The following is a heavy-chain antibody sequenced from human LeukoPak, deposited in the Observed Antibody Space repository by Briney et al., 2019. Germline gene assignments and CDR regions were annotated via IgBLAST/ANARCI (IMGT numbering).Heavy chain of an antibody. J-gene: IGHJ4*02. Sequence: SETLSLTCAVHGGSFSGYYWSWIRQPPGKGLEWIGEINHSGSTNYNPSLKSRVTISVDTSKNQFSLKLSSVTAADTAVYYCALAAAGTSDYWGQGTLVTVSS. V-gene: IGHV4-34*01. CDR1: GGSFSGYY. CDR2: INHSGST. D-gene: IGHD6-13*01. CDR3: ALAAAGTSDY.